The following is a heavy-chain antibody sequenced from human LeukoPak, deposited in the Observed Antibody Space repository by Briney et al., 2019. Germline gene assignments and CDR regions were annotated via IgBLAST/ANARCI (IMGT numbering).Heavy chain of an antibody. CDR3: ARDKIFGVATESFDY. CDR2: ISSSGSTI. J-gene: IGHJ4*02. Sequence: GGSLRLSCAASGFTFSSYEMNWVRQAPGKGLEWVSYISSSGSTIYYADSVKGRFTISRDNAKNSLYLQMNSLRAEDTAVYYCARDKIFGVATESFDYWAQGTLVTVSS. D-gene: IGHD3-3*01. V-gene: IGHV3-48*03. CDR1: GFTFSSYE.